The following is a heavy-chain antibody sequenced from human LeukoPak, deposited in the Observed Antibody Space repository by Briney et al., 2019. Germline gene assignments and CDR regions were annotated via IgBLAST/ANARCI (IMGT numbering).Heavy chain of an antibody. V-gene: IGHV3-23*01. CDR2: ISGSGGST. CDR1: GFTFSSYA. J-gene: IGHJ6*02. D-gene: IGHD3-10*01. CDR3: AKADGSGSYYYYYYGMDV. Sequence: GGSLRLSCAASGFTFSSYAMSWVSQAPGKGLEWVSAISGSGGSTYYADSVKGRFTISRDNSKNTLYLQMNSLRAEDTAVYYCAKADGSGSYYYYYYGMDVWGQGTTVTVSS.